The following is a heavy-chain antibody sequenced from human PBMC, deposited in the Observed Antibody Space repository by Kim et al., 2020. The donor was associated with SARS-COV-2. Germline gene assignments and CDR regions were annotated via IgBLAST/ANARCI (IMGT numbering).Heavy chain of an antibody. CDR2: VYSSGST. J-gene: IGHJ4*02. CDR3: ARAAAGFDY. CDR1: GGWGRNYY. D-gene: IGHD6-13*01. V-gene: IGHV4-4*07. Sequence: ETRCRTGAVGGGWGRNYYWSWIRQPAGKGLEWIGRVYSSGSTNYNPSLKSRLTMSVDTSKNQFSLKLSSVTAADTAVYYCARAAAGFDYWGQGTLVTVSS.